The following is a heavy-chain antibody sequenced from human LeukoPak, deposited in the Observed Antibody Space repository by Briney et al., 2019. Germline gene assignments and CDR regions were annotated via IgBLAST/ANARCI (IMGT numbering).Heavy chain of an antibody. D-gene: IGHD3-10*01. Sequence: GGSLRLSXAASGFTFSSYEMNWVRQAPGKGLEWVSYISSSGSTIYYADSVKGRFTISRDNSKNTLYLQMNSLRAEDTAVYYCARDFGSAVDYWGQGTLVTVSS. CDR1: GFTFSSYE. CDR3: ARDFGSAVDY. J-gene: IGHJ4*02. CDR2: ISSSGSTI. V-gene: IGHV3-48*03.